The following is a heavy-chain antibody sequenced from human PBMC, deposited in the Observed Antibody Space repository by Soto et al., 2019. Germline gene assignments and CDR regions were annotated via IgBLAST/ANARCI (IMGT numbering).Heavy chain of an antibody. CDR2: ISGSSQTI. J-gene: IGHJ4*02. V-gene: IGHV3-48*02. D-gene: IGHD2-15*01. CDR3: ARTLSWRREPFDS. CDR1: GFIFNTYS. Sequence: GGSLRLSCAASGFIFNTYSMNWVRQAPGKGLEWVSYISGSSQTIFYADSVRGRFTISRDNANNSTYLQMVSLRDEDTAVYYCARTLSWRREPFDSWGQGTLVTVSS.